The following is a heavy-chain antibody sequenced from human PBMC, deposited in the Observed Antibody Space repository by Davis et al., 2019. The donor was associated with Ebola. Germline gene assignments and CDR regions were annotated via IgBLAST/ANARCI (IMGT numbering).Heavy chain of an antibody. D-gene: IGHD3-10*01. Sequence: PGGSLRRSCAASGFTFSSYAMSWVRQAPGKGLEWVSAISGSGGSTYYADSVKGRFTISRDNSKNTLYLQMNSLRAEDTAVYYCAKSRNYYGSGSLSDYWGQGTLVTVSS. CDR1: GFTFSSYA. CDR2: ISGSGGST. CDR3: AKSRNYYGSGSLSDY. J-gene: IGHJ4*02. V-gene: IGHV3-23*01.